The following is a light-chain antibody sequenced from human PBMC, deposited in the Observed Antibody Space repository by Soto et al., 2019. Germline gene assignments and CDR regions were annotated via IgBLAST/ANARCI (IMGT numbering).Light chain of an antibody. CDR3: QQYHNWPPIT. J-gene: IGKJ5*01. Sequence: ALTQSPGTLSLYPGARATLSGRASQSVSSSYLAWYQQKPGQAPRLLIYGASSRATGIPDRFSGSGSGTEFTLTISRLEPEDFAVYYCQQYHNWPPITFGQGTRLEI. CDR1: QSVSSSY. V-gene: IGKV3-20*01. CDR2: GAS.